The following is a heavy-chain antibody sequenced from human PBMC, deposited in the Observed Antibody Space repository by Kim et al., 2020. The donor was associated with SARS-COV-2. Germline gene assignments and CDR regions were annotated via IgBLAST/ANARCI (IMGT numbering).Heavy chain of an antibody. CDR3: ARDSSGYYGGAYYYGMDV. V-gene: IGHV3-7*03. D-gene: IGHD3-22*01. J-gene: IGHJ6*02. CDR1: GFTFSSYW. CDR2: IKQDGSEK. Sequence: GGSLRLSCAASGFTFSSYWMSWVRQAPGKGLEWVANIKQDGSEKYYVDSVKGRFTISRDNAKNSLYLQMNSLRAEDTAVYYCARDSSGYYGGAYYYGMDVWGQGTTVTVSS.